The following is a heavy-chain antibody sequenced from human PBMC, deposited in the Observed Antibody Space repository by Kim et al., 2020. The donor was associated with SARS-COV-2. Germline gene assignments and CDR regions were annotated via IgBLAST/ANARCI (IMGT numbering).Heavy chain of an antibody. V-gene: IGHV1-58*02. CDR1: GFTFTSSA. CDR2: IVVGSGNT. CDR3: AASPPRFLEWLLPEYYYYGMDV. Sequence: SVKVSCKASGFTFTSSAMQWVRQARGQRLEWIGWIVVGSGNTTYAQKFQERVTITRDMSTSTAYMELSSLRSEDMAVYYCAASPPRFLEWLLPEYYYYGMDVWGQGTTVTVSS. D-gene: IGHD3-3*01. J-gene: IGHJ6*02.